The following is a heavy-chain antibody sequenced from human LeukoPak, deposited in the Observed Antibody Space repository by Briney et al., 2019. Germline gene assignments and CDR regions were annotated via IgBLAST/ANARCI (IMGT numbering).Heavy chain of an antibody. CDR2: IIPIFGTA. CDR1: GGTFSSYA. V-gene: IGHV1-69*13. Sequence: APVKVSCKASGGTFSSYAISWVRQAPGQGLEWMGGIIPIFGTANYAQKFQGRVTITADESTSTAYMELSSLRSEDTAVYYCARDLRECVVVPAATYYCYYGMDVWGQGTTVTVSS. CDR3: ARDLRECVVVPAATYYCYYGMDV. D-gene: IGHD2-2*01. J-gene: IGHJ6*02.